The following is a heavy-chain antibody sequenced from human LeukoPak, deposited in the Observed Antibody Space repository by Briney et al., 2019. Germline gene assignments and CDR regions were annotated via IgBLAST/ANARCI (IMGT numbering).Heavy chain of an antibody. CDR3: AKAHPSYYDFWSGYDY. D-gene: IGHD3-3*01. V-gene: IGHV3-23*01. CDR2: ISGSGGST. Sequence: GGSLRLSCAASGFTFSSYSMSWVRQAPGKGLEWVSAISGSGGSTYYADSVKGRFTISRDNSKNTLYLQMNSLRAEDTAVYYCAKAHPSYYDFWSGYDYWGQGTLVTVSS. J-gene: IGHJ4*02. CDR1: GFTFSSYS.